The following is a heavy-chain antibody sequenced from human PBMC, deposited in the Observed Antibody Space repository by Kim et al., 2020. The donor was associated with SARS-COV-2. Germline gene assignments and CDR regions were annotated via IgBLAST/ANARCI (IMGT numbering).Heavy chain of an antibody. D-gene: IGHD2-15*01. CDR2: IYYSGST. CDR1: GGSISSGGYY. Sequence: SETLSLTCTVSGGSISSGGYYWSWIRQHPGKGLEWIGYIYYSGSTYYNPSLKSRVTISVDTSKNQFSLKLSSVTAADTAVYYGAREFYLKPYCSGGSCYSPGAGWCDRWGEGTLVTVSS. V-gene: IGHV4-31*03. J-gene: IGHJ5*02. CDR3: AREFYLKPYCSGGSCYSPGAGWCDR.